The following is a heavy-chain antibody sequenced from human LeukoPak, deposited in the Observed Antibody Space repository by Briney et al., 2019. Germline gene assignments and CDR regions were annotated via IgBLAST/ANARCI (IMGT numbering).Heavy chain of an antibody. D-gene: IGHD5-24*01. J-gene: IGHJ4*02. Sequence: GGSLRLSCAASGFTFSNYAMSWVRQAPGKGREWVSAISGSGGSTYYVDSAKGRFTISRDNSKNTLYLQMNSLRAEDTAVYYCAKAMATTITYYFDYWGQGTLVTVSS. V-gene: IGHV3-23*01. CDR2: ISGSGGST. CDR1: GFTFSNYA. CDR3: AKAMATTITYYFDY.